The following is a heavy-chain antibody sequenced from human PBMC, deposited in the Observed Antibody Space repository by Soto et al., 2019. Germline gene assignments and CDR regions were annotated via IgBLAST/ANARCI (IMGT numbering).Heavy chain of an antibody. D-gene: IGHD3-3*01. J-gene: IGHJ6*02. CDR1: GGSFSGYY. CDR3: ARGRYYDFWSGYPLYGMDV. Sequence: PSETLSLTCAVYGGSFSGYYWSWIRQPPGKGLEWIGEINHSGSTNYNPSLKSRVTISVDTSKNQFSLKLSSVTAADTAVYYCARGRYYDFWSGYPLYGMDVWGQVTTVT. V-gene: IGHV4-34*01. CDR2: INHSGST.